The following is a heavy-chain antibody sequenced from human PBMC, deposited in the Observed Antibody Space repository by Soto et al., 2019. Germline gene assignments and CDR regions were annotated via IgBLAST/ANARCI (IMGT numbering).Heavy chain of an antibody. CDR2: INHSGST. CDR1: GRSFSSYY. Sequence: TSETLSLTCAVYGRSFSSYYWSWIRQPPGKGLEWIGEINHSGSTNYNPSLKSRVTISVDTSKNQFSLKLSSVTAADTAVYYCARVSGTGDYWGQGTLVTVSS. D-gene: IGHD1-1*01. V-gene: IGHV4-34*01. J-gene: IGHJ4*02. CDR3: ARVSGTGDY.